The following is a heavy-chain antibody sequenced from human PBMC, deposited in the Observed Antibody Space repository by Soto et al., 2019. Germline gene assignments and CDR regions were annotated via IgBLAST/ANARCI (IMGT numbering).Heavy chain of an antibody. CDR2: IYHSGST. V-gene: IGHV4-4*02. Sequence: SETLSLTCAVSGGSISSSHWWSWVRQPPGKGLEWIGEIYHSGSTNYNPSLKSRVTISVDKSKNQFSLKLSSVTAADTPVYYCARVRVQGKAAADNWFDPSGQGPLVTVSS. CDR1: GGSISSSHW. CDR3: ARVRVQGKAAADNWFDP. D-gene: IGHD6-13*01. J-gene: IGHJ5*02.